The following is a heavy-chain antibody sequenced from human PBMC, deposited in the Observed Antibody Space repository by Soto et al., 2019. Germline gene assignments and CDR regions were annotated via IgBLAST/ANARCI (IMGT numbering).Heavy chain of an antibody. Sequence: PGGSLRLCCAASGFTFSSYAMSWVRQAPGKGLEWVSAISGSGGSTYYADSVKGRFTISRDNSKNTLYLQMNSLRAEDTAVYYCAKDCSGGSCYSFDWFDPWGQGTLVTVSS. J-gene: IGHJ5*02. CDR1: GFTFSSYA. D-gene: IGHD2-15*01. V-gene: IGHV3-23*01. CDR3: AKDCSGGSCYSFDWFDP. CDR2: ISGSGGST.